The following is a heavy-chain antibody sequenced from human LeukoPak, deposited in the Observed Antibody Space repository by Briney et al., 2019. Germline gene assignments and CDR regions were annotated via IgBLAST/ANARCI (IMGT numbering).Heavy chain of an antibody. D-gene: IGHD4-17*01. Sequence: SQTLSLTCTVSGGSISSGDYYWSWIRQPPGKGLEWIGYIYYSGSTYYNPSLKSRVTISVDTSKNQFSLKLSSVTAADTAVYYCARGDVTTGWYFDLLGRGTLVTVSS. CDR1: GGSISSGDYY. CDR3: ARGDVTTGWYFDL. CDR2: IYYSGST. V-gene: IGHV4-30-4*01. J-gene: IGHJ2*01.